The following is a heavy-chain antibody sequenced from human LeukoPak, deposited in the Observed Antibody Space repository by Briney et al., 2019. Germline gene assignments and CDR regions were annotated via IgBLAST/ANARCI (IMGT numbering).Heavy chain of an antibody. CDR3: ARELWFGELLWFDP. Sequence: PSETLSLTCAVSGGSISSGGYSWSWIRQPPGKGLEWIGYTYHSGSTYYNPSLKSRVTISVDRSKNQFSLKLSSVTAADTAVYYCARELWFGELLWFDPWGQGTLVTVSS. D-gene: IGHD3-10*01. CDR1: GGSISSGGYS. V-gene: IGHV4-30-2*01. J-gene: IGHJ5*02. CDR2: TYHSGST.